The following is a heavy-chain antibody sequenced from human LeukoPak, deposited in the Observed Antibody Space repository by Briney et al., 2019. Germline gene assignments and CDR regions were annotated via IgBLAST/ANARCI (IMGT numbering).Heavy chain of an antibody. D-gene: IGHD2-21*02. CDR2: ISSNGGST. CDR3: ARGRYCGGDCYTSLDAFDI. Sequence: GGSLRLSCAASGFTFSSYAMHWVRQAPGKGLEYVSAISSNGGSTYYANSVKGRFTISRDNSKNTLYLQMGSLRAEDMAVYYCARGRYCGGDCYTSLDAFDIWGQGTMVTVSS. J-gene: IGHJ3*02. V-gene: IGHV3-64*01. CDR1: GFTFSSYA.